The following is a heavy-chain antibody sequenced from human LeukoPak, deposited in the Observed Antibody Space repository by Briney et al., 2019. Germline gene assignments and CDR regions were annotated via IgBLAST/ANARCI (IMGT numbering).Heavy chain of an antibody. CDR2: IYHSGST. Sequence: SETLSLTCTVSGGSISSSSYYWGWIRQPPGKGLEWIGSIYHSGSTNYNPSLKSRVTISVDKSKNQFSLKLSSVTAADTAVYYCASGFSSGEFDYWGQGTLVTVSS. V-gene: IGHV4-39*07. J-gene: IGHJ4*02. CDR1: GGSISSSSYY. CDR3: ASGFSSGEFDY. D-gene: IGHD6-25*01.